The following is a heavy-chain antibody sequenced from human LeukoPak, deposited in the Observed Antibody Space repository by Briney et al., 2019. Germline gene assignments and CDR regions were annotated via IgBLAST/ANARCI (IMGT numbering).Heavy chain of an antibody. CDR2: INWNGGST. CDR1: GFTFDDYG. Sequence: GGSLRLSCAASGFTFDDYGMSWVRQAPGKGLEWVSGINWNGGSTGYADSVKGRFTISRDNAKNSLYLQMNSLRAEDTALYYCARERGIAAAGTFSDYWDQGTLVTVSS. CDR3: ARERGIAAAGTFSDY. J-gene: IGHJ4*02. V-gene: IGHV3-20*04. D-gene: IGHD6-13*01.